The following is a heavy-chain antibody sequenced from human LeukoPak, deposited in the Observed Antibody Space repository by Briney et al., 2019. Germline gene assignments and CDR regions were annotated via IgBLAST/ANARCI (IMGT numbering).Heavy chain of an antibody. CDR1: GFTFSNYW. CDR2: IKQDGSEK. V-gene: IGHV3-7*05. Sequence: GGPPRLSCAASGFTFSNYWMSWVRRTPGKGLEWVANIKQDGSEKYYVDSVKGRFTISRDNAKNSLYLQMNSLRAEDTAVYYCAREAPVVPAGTSYYGMDVWGQGTTVTVSS. CDR3: AREAPVVPAGTSYYGMDV. D-gene: IGHD2-2*01. J-gene: IGHJ6*02.